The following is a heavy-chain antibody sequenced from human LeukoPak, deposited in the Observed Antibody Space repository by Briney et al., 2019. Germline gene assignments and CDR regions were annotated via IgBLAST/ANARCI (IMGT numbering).Heavy chain of an antibody. V-gene: IGHV1-69*01. D-gene: IGHD5-12*01. CDR3: ARVGDSGYDVDYFDY. J-gene: IGHJ4*02. CDR1: GGTFISYA. CDR2: IIPIFGTA. Sequence: SVKVSCKASGGTFISYAISWVRQAPGQGLEWMGGIIPIFGTANYAQKFQGRVTITADESTSTAYMELSSLRSEDTAVYYCARVGDSGYDVDYFDYWGQGTLVTVSS.